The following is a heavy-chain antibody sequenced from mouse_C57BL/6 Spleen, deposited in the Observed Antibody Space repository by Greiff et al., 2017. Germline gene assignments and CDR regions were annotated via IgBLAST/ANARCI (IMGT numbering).Heavy chain of an antibody. Sequence: QVHVKQSGAELVKPGASVKMSCKASGYTFTSYWITWVKQRPGQGLEWIGDIYPGSGSTNYNEKFKSKATLTVDTSSSTAYMQLSSLTSEDSAVYYCARREAMDYWGQGTSVTVSS. J-gene: IGHJ4*01. CDR2: IYPGSGST. CDR3: ARREAMDY. V-gene: IGHV1-55*01. CDR1: GYTFTSYW.